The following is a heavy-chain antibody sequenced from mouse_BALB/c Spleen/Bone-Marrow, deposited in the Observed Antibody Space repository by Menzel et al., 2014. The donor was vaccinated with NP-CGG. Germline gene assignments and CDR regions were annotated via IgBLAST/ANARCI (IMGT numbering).Heavy chain of an antibody. CDR1: GYTFSSYW. CDR3: TRWGWSFDY. J-gene: IGHJ2*01. D-gene: IGHD2-3*01. CDR2: ILPGSGSS. V-gene: IGHV1-9*01. Sequence: QVQLKQSGAELMKPGASVKISCKATGYTFSSYWIEWVKQRPGHGLEWIGEILPGSGSSNYNEKFKSKATITADTSSNTAYMQLSSLTSEDSAVYYCTRWGWSFDYWGQGTTLTVSS.